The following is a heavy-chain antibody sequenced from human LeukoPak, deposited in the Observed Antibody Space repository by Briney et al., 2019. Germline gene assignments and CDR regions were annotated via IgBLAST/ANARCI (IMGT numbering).Heavy chain of an antibody. CDR2: THYSGST. D-gene: IGHD3-9*01. CDR3: ASGRDFAKTGY. V-gene: IGHV4-31*11. Sequence: SETLSLTCAVYGGSFSGYYWSWIRQYPGRGLEWIGSTHYSGSTFYNPSLTSRVVISGDTSRNQFSLNLNSVTAADTAVYFCASGRDFAKTGYWGQGILVTVSS. CDR1: GGSFSGYY. J-gene: IGHJ4*02.